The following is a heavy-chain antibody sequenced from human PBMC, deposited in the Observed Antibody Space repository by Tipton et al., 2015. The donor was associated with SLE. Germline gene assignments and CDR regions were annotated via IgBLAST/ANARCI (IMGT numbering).Heavy chain of an antibody. CDR3: ARDPGGATAEYFQH. V-gene: IGHV4-4*08. Sequence: TLSLTCTVSGGSISSCYWSWCRQPPGQGLGWFGCIYTSGSTNYNPSPTSRGTISVDTSKNQFSLKLSSVTAADTAVYYCARDPGGATAEYFQHCGQGTLVTVSS. J-gene: IGHJ1*01. CDR2: IYTSGST. CDR1: GGSISSCY. D-gene: IGHD5-12*01.